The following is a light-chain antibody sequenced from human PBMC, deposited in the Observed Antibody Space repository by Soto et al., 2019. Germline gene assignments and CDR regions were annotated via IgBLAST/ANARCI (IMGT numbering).Light chain of an antibody. CDR2: GAS. Sequence: EIVLTQSPGTLSLSPGERATLSCRASQSVSNYLAWYQQKPGQAPRLLIYGASSRATVIPARFSGSGSGTDFTLTISRLEPEDFAVYYCQQYGGSPQTFGQGTNVEIK. V-gene: IGKV3-20*01. CDR1: QSVSNY. CDR3: QQYGGSPQT. J-gene: IGKJ1*01.